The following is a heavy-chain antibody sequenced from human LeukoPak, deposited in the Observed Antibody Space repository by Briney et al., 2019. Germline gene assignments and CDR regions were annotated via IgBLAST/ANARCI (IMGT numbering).Heavy chain of an antibody. CDR1: GFTFSSYA. Sequence: GGSLRLSCAVSGFTFSSYAMSWVRQAPGKGLEWVLAIGGSGGSTYYADPVKGRFTISRDNSKNTLYLQMNSLRAEDTAVYYCAMPPTTYGDYVFDYWGQGTLVTVSS. CDR2: IGGSGGST. J-gene: IGHJ4*02. CDR3: AMPPTTYGDYVFDY. D-gene: IGHD4-17*01. V-gene: IGHV3-23*01.